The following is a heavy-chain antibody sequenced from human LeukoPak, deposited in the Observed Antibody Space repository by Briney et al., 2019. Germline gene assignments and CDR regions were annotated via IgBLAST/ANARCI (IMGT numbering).Heavy chain of an antibody. D-gene: IGHD3-10*01. CDR1: GGSISSYY. Sequence: SEPLSLTCSVAGGSISSYYWSWIRQPPGEGLEWIGYIYYSESTNYNPSLKSRVTISVDTSKTQFSLKLSSVTAADTAMYYCAREAYYGSGSYPYFDYWGQGTLVTVSS. CDR2: IYYSEST. J-gene: IGHJ4*02. V-gene: IGHV4-59*01. CDR3: AREAYYGSGSYPYFDY.